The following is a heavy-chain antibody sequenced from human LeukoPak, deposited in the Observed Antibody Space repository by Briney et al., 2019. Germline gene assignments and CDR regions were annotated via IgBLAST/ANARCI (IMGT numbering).Heavy chain of an antibody. V-gene: IGHV3-23*01. J-gene: IGHJ3*02. CDR1: GFTFSSYG. Sequence: GGSLRLSCAASGFTFSSYGMSWVRQAPGKGLEWVSAVSGSGGSTQYGDSVKGRFTVSRDNSKNTLYLQMVCFYATDTAVDYCAKDRWGSGGDAFDIWGQGTMVTVSS. D-gene: IGHD2-15*01. CDR2: VSGSGGST. CDR3: AKDRWGSGGDAFDI.